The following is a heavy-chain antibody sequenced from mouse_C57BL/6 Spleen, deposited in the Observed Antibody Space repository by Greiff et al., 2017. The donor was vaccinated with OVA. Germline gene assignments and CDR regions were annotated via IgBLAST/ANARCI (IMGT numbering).Heavy chain of an antibody. CDR2: IDPENGDT. D-gene: IGHD1-1*01. J-gene: IGHJ4*01. V-gene: IGHV14-4*01. CDR1: GFNIKDDY. CDR3: TTKSTSIYYYGSSYGYYAMDY. Sequence: EVQLQQSGAELVRPGASVKLSCTAYGFNIKDDYMHWVKQRPEQGLEWIGWIDPENGDTEYASKFQGKATITADTSSNTAYLQLSSLTSEDTAVYYCTTKSTSIYYYGSSYGYYAMDYWGQGTSVTVSS.